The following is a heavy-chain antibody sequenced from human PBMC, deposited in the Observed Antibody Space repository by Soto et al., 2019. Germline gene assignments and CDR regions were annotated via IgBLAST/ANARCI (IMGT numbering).Heavy chain of an antibody. D-gene: IGHD6-19*01. CDR3: ARQKGAVDGYGDYHFDY. CDR1: GYTFLKYY. Sequence: ASVKVSCKASGYTFLKYYVHWVRQAPGQGLEWMGIIDPTGGSTSYAQKFQGRLTMTRDTSTSTVYMDLSSLRSEDAAVYYCARQKGAVDGYGDYHFDYCGQGTLVTVSS. CDR2: IDPTGGST. V-gene: IGHV1-46*01. J-gene: IGHJ4*02.